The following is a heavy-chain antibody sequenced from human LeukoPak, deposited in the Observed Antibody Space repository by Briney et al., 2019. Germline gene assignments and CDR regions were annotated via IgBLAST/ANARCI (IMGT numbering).Heavy chain of an antibody. CDR2: IYYSGNT. V-gene: IGHV4-59*01. D-gene: IGHD3-10*01. J-gene: IGHJ4*02. Sequence: SETLSLTCSVSNGSISTYYWSWIRQSPGKGLEWIGYIYYSGNTNYNPSLQSRVTISLDTSKNQFSLKLSSVTAADTAVYYCARASGSGSYYGIDYWGQGTLVTVPS. CDR3: ARASGSGSYYGIDY. CDR1: NGSISTYY.